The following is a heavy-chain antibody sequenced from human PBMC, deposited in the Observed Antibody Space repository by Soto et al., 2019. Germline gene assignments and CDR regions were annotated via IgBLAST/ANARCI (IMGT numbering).Heavy chain of an antibody. Sequence: GGFMRLPCAAFGFNFSSYAMHWVRQAPGKGLEWVAVISYDGSNKYYAYSVKGRFTISRDNSKNTLYLQMNSLRAEDTAVYYCARDVAYYGSGSYYYYYSGMDFWGQGTTVPVSS. D-gene: IGHD3-10*01. CDR1: GFNFSSYA. CDR2: ISYDGSNK. CDR3: ARDVAYYGSGSYYYYYSGMDF. V-gene: IGHV3-30-3*01. J-gene: IGHJ6*02.